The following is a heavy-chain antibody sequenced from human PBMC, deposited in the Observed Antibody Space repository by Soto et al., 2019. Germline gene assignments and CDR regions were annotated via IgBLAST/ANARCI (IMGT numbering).Heavy chain of an antibody. D-gene: IGHD3-22*01. J-gene: IGHJ4*02. CDR3: AIITNYYDSSDYYPSPRFDF. CDR2: ISTYSGNT. CDR1: GYTFTSYD. Sequence: QVQLVQPGAEVKTPGASVKVSCKASGYTFTSYDISWVRQAPGQGLAWLGLISTYSGNTNYAQKNQDRVTMTTDTAXXTXYXXLGNLRSDDTAVYYCAIITNYYDSSDYYPSPRFDFWGQGTLVTVSS. V-gene: IGHV1-18*01.